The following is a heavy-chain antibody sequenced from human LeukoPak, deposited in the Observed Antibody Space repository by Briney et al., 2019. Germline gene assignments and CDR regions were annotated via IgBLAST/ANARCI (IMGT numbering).Heavy chain of an antibody. CDR3: ARVHSSSWYGRGYFDY. V-gene: IGHV1-69*13. CDR1: GGTFSSYA. D-gene: IGHD6-13*01. CDR2: IIPIFGTA. J-gene: IGHJ4*02. Sequence: ASVKVSCKASGGTFSSYAISWVRQAPGQGLEWMGGIIPIFGTANYAQKFQGRVTITADESTSTAYMELSSLRFEDTAVYYCARVHSSSWYGRGYFDYWGQGTLVTVSS.